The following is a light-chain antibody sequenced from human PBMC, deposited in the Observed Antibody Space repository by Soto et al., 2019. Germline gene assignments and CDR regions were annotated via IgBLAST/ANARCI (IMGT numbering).Light chain of an antibody. CDR1: QGISNY. CDR3: QKYDSAPWT. CDR2: GAS. V-gene: IGKV1-27*01. Sequence: EIQMTQSPSSLSASVGDRATITCRASQGISNYLAWYQQKPGKVPKLLIYGASTLQSGVPSRLSGSGSGTDFTLIINSLQPEDVATYYCQKYDSAPWTFGQGTKVEI. J-gene: IGKJ1*01.